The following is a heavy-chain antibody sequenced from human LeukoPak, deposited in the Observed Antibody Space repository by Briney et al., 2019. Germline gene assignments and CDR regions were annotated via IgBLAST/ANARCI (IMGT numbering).Heavy chain of an antibody. J-gene: IGHJ4*02. CDR1: GFTFSSYG. CDR3: AKEPKPLAAAGPYFDY. CDR2: IWYDGSNK. V-gene: IGHV3-33*06. Sequence: PGRSLRLSCAASGFTFSSYGMHWVRQAPGKGLEWVAVIWYDGSNKYYADSVKGRFTISRDNSKNTLYLQMNSLRAEDTAVYYCAKEPKPLAAAGPYFDYWGQGTLVTVSS. D-gene: IGHD6-13*01.